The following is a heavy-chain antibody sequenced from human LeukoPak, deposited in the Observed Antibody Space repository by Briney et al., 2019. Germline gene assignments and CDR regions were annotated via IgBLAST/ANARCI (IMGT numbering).Heavy chain of an antibody. J-gene: IGHJ6*01. CDR3: ARDSSGWNYYYCGMDG. D-gene: IGHD6-19*01. CDR1: GFTVSSNY. CDR2: IYSGGRT. Sequence: QPGGSLRLSCAASGFTVSSNYMSWVRQAPGKGLEWVSVIYSGGRTYYADSVKGRFTISRDNSKNTLYRQMNSLRAEDTAVYYCARDSSGWNYYYCGMDGWGQRTTVTVSS. V-gene: IGHV3-53*01.